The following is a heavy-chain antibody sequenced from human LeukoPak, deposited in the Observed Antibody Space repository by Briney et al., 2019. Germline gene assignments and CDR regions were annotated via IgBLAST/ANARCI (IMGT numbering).Heavy chain of an antibody. D-gene: IGHD6-13*01. J-gene: IGHJ4*02. V-gene: IGHV4-59*01. CDR2: IYYGGNT. CDR1: GGSISSYY. CDR3: ARGYSSSWYVY. Sequence: PSETLSLTRTVSGGSISSYYWSWIRPPPGKGLEWIGHIYYGGNTNYNPSLKSRVTISIDTSKIQFSLKLSSVTAADTAVYYCARGYSSSWYVYWGPGTLVTVSS.